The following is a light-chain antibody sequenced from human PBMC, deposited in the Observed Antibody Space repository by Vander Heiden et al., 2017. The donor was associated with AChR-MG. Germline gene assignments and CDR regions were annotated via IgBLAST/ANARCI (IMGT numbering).Light chain of an antibody. CDR2: STN. J-gene: IGLJ3*02. Sequence: QTVVTQETSFSVSPGGTVTLTCGLNSGSVSTSYYPSWYQQTPGQAPRTLIYSTNTRSSGVPDRFSGSILGNKAALTITGAQADDESHYYCVLYMGSGISVFGGGTKLTVL. CDR1: SGSVSTSYY. CDR3: VLYMGSGISV. V-gene: IGLV8-61*01.